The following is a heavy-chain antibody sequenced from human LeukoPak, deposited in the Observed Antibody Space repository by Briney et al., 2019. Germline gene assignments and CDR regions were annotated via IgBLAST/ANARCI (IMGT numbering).Heavy chain of an antibody. V-gene: IGHV1-46*01. CDR3: ARGANYYDSSGYHRPSYGMDV. CDR1: GYTFSAYY. CDR2: INPSGGST. J-gene: IGHJ6*02. D-gene: IGHD3-22*01. Sequence: ASVKVSCKASGYTFSAYYMHWVRQAPGQGLERMGWINPSGGSTSYAQKFQGRVTMTRDTSTSTVYMDLSSLRSEDTAVYYCARGANYYDSSGYHRPSYGMDVWGQGTTVTVSS.